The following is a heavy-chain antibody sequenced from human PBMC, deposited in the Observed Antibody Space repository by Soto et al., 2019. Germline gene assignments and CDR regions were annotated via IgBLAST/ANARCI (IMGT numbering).Heavy chain of an antibody. D-gene: IGHD2-2*01. V-gene: IGHV4-59*01. J-gene: IGHJ3*02. CDR3: AREPGMHELPAAYLGAFDI. CDR2: IYYSGST. CDR1: GGSISSYY. Sequence: SETLSLTCTVSGGSISSYYWSWIRQPPGKGLEWIGYIYYSGSTNYNPSLKSRVTIKVDTSKNQFSLKLSSVTAADTAVYYCAREPGMHELPAAYLGAFDIWGQGTMVTVSS.